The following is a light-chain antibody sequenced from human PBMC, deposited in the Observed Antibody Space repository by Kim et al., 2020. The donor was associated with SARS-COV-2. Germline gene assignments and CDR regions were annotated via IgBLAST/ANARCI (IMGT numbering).Light chain of an antibody. Sequence: SVSPGQTASITGSGKKWGDKYACWYQQKPGQSPVLVIYQDSKRPSGIPERFAGSNSGNTATLTISGTQAMDEADYYCQAWDSSTEVFGTGTKVTVL. CDR3: QAWDSSTEV. CDR1: KWGDKY. CDR2: QDS. V-gene: IGLV3-1*01. J-gene: IGLJ1*01.